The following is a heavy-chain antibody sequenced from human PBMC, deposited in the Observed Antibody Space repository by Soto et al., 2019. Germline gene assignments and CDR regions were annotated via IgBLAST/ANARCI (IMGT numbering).Heavy chain of an antibody. J-gene: IGHJ4*02. CDR1: GASIRDYY. Sequence: QVQLLESGPGLVKPSETLSLICSVSGASIRDYYWTWIRQPPGKGLEWIWYISYSGITNYHPSLSSRVTKSLDTYGNELSLRLTAVTAAGTGMYYCARRIPSSSRTSLVYWGQGALVTVSS. V-gene: IGHV4-59*01. CDR2: ISYSGIT. CDR3: ARRIPSSSRTSLVY. D-gene: IGHD2-2*01.